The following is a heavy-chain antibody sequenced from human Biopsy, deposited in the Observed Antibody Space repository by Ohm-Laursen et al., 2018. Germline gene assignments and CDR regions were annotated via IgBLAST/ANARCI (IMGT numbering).Heavy chain of an antibody. D-gene: IGHD3-10*01. CDR1: GFSFRNYA. J-gene: IGHJ4*02. Sequence: SLRLSCAASGFSFRNYAMSWVRQAPGKGLEWLSESSGSGDAKYYADSVEGRFTISKDISKNTLYLQMNSLSVDDTAIYYCAKNQAHNEGVTDHFDSWGQGTLVTVSS. CDR2: SSGSGDAK. CDR3: AKNQAHNEGVTDHFDS. V-gene: IGHV3-23*01.